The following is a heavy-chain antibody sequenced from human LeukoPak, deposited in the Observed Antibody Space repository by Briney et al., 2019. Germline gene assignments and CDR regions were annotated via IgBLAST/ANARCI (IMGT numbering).Heavy chain of an antibody. CDR2: ISAYNGNT. CDR1: GYTFTSYG. J-gene: IGHJ5*02. V-gene: IGHV1-18*01. D-gene: IGHD3-10*01. CDR3: ARDASYYPNWFDP. Sequence: ASVRASCKASGYTFTSYGISWVRQAPGQGLEWMGWISAYNGNTNYAQKLQGRVTMTTDTSTSTAYMELRSLRSDDTAVYYCARDASYYPNWFDPWGQGTLVTVSS.